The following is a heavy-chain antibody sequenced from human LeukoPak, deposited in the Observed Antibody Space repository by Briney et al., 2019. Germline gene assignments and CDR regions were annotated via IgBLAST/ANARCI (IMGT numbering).Heavy chain of an antibody. V-gene: IGHV4-59*01. CDR3: ASSSFDPNGYYHYFDY. J-gene: IGHJ4*02. CDR2: IYYSGSTSYNPST. CDR1: GGSISRYY. Sequence: PSETLSLTCTVSGGSISRYYWSWIRQPPGKGLEWIGYIYYSGSTSYNPSTNYNPSLKSRLTISVDTSKNQFSLKLNSVTAADTAVYYCASSSFDPNGYYHYFDYWGQGTLVTVSS. D-gene: IGHD3-22*01.